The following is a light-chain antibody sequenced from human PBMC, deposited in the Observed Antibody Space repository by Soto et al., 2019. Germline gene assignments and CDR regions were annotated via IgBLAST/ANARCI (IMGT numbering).Light chain of an antibody. CDR2: VTS. Sequence: EIVLTQSPGILSLSPGARATLSCRASQTVAYTSLVWYQQRPGQAPRLLIYVTSTRATGTPDRFIGSGSGTAFTLTISRLEPEDFAVYYCQQYVTTPRTFGQGTKVE. V-gene: IGKV3-20*01. CDR1: QTVAYTS. J-gene: IGKJ1*01. CDR3: QQYVTTPRT.